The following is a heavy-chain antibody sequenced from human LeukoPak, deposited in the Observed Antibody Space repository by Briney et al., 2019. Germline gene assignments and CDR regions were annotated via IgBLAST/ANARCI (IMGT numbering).Heavy chain of an antibody. CDR1: RFTFSSHA. D-gene: IGHD4-17*01. CDR2: INDDGGLT. J-gene: IGHJ4*02. V-gene: IGHV3-64*04. Sequence: PGGSLRLSCSVARFTFSSHAMHWVRQAPGKGLEYVSTINDDGGLTYYADSVKGRFTVSRDNSKNTLDLQMNSLRAEDTAVYYCTRGTTLTIGASDYWGQGTLVTVSS. CDR3: TRGTTLTIGASDY.